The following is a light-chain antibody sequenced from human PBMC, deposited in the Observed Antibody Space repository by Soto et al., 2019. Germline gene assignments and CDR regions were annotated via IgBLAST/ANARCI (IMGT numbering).Light chain of an antibody. CDR2: AVS. CDR1: SSDIGSYNH. V-gene: IGLV2-14*03. CDR3: ISYTDRQSYL. Sequence: QSVLTQPASVSGSPGQSITISCSGTSSDIGSYNHVAWYQQFPGKSPKLMIYAVSDRPSGVSDRFSGFKSGITASLTISGLQTDDEADYYCISYTDRQSYLFGTGTKVTVL. J-gene: IGLJ1*01.